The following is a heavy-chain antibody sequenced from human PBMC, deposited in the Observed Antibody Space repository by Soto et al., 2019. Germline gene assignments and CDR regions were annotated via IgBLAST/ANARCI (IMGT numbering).Heavy chain of an antibody. CDR2: ISGSGGST. V-gene: IGHV3-23*01. CDR3: AKEVSLGSTVDLGY. CDR1: GFTFSIFA. Sequence: SLRLSCAASGFTFSIFAMSWVRQSPGKGLEWVSTISGSGGSTYYADAVKGRFTISRDNSMGTLYLQMKSLRVEDTAIYYCAKEVSLGSTVDLGYWGQGAMVTVYS. J-gene: IGHJ4*02. D-gene: IGHD7-27*01.